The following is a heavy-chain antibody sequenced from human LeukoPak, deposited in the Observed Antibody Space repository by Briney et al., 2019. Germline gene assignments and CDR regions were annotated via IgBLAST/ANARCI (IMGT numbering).Heavy chain of an antibody. CDR2: VSYDGSNE. CDR1: GFTFSSYW. Sequence: GGSLRLSCAASGFTFSSYWMHWVRQPPGKGLEWVAVVSYDGSNEYYADSVKGRFTISRDNSKTTVYLQMISLRAGDTAVYHCAKEAGNGWSYFDCWGQGTLVTVSS. J-gene: IGHJ4*02. V-gene: IGHV3-30*18. CDR3: AKEAGNGWSYFDC. D-gene: IGHD6-19*01.